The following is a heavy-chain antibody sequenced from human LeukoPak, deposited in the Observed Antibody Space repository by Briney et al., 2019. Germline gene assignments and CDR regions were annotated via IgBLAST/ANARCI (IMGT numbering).Heavy chain of an antibody. D-gene: IGHD6-13*01. CDR1: GGSISNDY. J-gene: IGHJ5*02. CDR2: ISDSGNP. Sequence: SETLSLTCTVSGGSISNDYWSWIRQPPGKGLEWIGYISDSGNPNYTPSLKSRVTIPVDTSKNQFSVKLNSVTAADTAVYYCTRVAPAAGNTWFDPWGQGTLVTVPS. V-gene: IGHV4-59*12. CDR3: TRVAPAAGNTWFDP.